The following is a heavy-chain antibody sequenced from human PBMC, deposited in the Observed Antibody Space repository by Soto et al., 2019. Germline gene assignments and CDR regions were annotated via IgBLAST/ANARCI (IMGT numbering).Heavy chain of an antibody. CDR3: AADPGGGGY. CDR2: IYSGGYT. V-gene: IGHV3-53*01. D-gene: IGHD3-10*01. Sequence: EVQLVESGGGLIQPGGSLRLSCAVSGFTVSNNYMSWVRQAPGKGLEGVSVIYSGGYTAYGDSVKGRFTISRDNSKNTLNHQRKSLGPDDPGVFYGAADPGGGGYWGQGTLVTVSS. CDR1: GFTVSNNY. J-gene: IGHJ4*02.